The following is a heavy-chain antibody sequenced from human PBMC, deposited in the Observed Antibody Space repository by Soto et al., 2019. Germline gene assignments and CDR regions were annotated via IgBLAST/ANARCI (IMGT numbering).Heavy chain of an antibody. CDR2: IYHSGST. J-gene: IGHJ5*02. CDR3: ARGLYDSSGYNWFDP. V-gene: IGHV4-4*02. CDR1: GGSISSSNW. Sequence: SETLSLTCAVSGGSISSSNWWSWVRQPPGKGLEWIGEIYHSGSTNYNPSLKSRVTISVDKSKNQFSLKLSSVTAADTAVYYCARGLYDSSGYNWFDPWGQGTLVTVSS. D-gene: IGHD3-22*01.